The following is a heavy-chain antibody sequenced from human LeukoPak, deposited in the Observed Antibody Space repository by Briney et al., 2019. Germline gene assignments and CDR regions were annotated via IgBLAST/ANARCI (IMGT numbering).Heavy chain of an antibody. CDR1: GYSISSGYH. D-gene: IGHD6-19*01. V-gene: IGHV4-38-2*02. Sequence: PSETLSLTCTVSGYSISSGYHWGWIRQPPGKGLEWIGSIYHSGSTYYNPSLKSRVTISVDTSKNQFSLKLSSVTAADTAVYYCARSLGSSGWFPGYYWGQGTLVTVSS. CDR3: ARSLGSSGWFPGYY. J-gene: IGHJ4*02. CDR2: IYHSGST.